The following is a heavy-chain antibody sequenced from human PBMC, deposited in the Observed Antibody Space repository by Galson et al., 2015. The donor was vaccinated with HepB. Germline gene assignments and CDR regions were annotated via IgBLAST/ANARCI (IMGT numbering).Heavy chain of an antibody. V-gene: IGHV4-39*01. Sequence: ETLSLTCTVSGGSISSSSYYWGWIRQPPGKGLEWIGSIYYSGSTYYNPSLKSRVTISVDTSKNQFSLKLSSVTAADTAVYYCARQLLGSYDRPGGVDYWGQGTLVTVSS. CDR1: GGSISSSSYY. CDR3: ARQLLGSYDRPGGVDY. D-gene: IGHD1-26*01. CDR2: IYYSGST. J-gene: IGHJ4*02.